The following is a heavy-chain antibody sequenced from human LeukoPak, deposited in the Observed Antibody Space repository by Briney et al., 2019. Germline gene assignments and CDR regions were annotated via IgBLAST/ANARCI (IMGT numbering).Heavy chain of an antibody. CDR3: AREPPLWFGELSLDY. J-gene: IGHJ4*02. CDR1: GYTFTSYG. CDR2: ISAYNGNT. D-gene: IGHD3-10*01. Sequence: ASVKVSCKASGYTFTSYGISWVRQAPGQGLEWMGRISAYNGNTNYAQKLQGRVTMTTDTSTSTAYMELRSLRSDDTAVYYCAREPPLWFGELSLDYWGQGTLVTVSS. V-gene: IGHV1-18*01.